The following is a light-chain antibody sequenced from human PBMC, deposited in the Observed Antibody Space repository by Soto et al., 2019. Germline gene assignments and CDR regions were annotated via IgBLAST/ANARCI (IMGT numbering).Light chain of an antibody. J-gene: IGLJ1*01. CDR1: SSDVGGYNY. V-gene: IGLV2-14*01. CDR2: DVS. CDR3: SSYTSSSTPVYV. Sequence: QSALTQPASVSGSPGQSITISCTGTSSDVGGYNYVSWYQQHPGKAPKLMIYDVSNRPSGVSNRFSGSKSGNTASLTISGLQAEDEAEYYCSSYTSSSTPVYVVGTGTKVTVL.